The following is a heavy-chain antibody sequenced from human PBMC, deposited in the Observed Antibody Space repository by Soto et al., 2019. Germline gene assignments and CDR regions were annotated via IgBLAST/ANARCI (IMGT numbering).Heavy chain of an antibody. CDR2: VYYSGTS. CDR3: ARITAVPNRLRWSDFLEF. Sequence: WTVAWGATRNISGRGSFNKQHPAKRLECLGYVYYSGTSNYPSSLRGRVTMSVDLSKNQFSLRLTSVTAADTALYYCARITAVPNRLRWSDFLEFWVQRTFVTVSP. V-gene: IGHV4-61*01. CDR1: WGATRNISGR. D-gene: IGHD4-17*01. J-gene: IGHJ4*02.